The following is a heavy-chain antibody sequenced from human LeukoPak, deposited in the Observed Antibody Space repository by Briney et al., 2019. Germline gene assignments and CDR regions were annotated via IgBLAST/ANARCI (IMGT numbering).Heavy chain of an antibody. CDR3: ARDTYGDYGIDY. V-gene: IGHV3-21*01. Sequence: PGGSLRLSCAASGFTFDDYAMHWVRQAPGKGLEWVSSISSSSSYIYYADSMKGRFTISRDDAKNSLYLQMNSLRAEDTAVYYCARDTYGDYGIDYWGQGTLVTVSS. D-gene: IGHD4-17*01. CDR1: GFTFDDYA. J-gene: IGHJ4*02. CDR2: ISSSSSYI.